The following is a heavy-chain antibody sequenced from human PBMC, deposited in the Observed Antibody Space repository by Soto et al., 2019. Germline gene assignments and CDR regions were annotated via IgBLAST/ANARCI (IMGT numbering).Heavy chain of an antibody. CDR2: TNHSGNT. Sequence: SETLSPTCAVYGGSFTSYYWSWIRPPQGKGLGWIGETNHSGNTNHTPAIKNRVTISVNTSKNKQFLNLSSVTAADTDMYYCARNNVRGRTIAGAVEFWGQGTLVTVSS. CDR3: ARNNVRGRTIAGAVEF. J-gene: IGHJ4*02. D-gene: IGHD6-13*01. V-gene: IGHV4-34*01. CDR1: GGSFTSYY.